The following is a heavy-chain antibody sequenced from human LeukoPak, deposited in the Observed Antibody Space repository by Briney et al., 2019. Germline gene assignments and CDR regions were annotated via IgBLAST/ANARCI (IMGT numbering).Heavy chain of an antibody. CDR2: IYYSGST. V-gene: IGHV4-30-4*01. Sequence: SETLSLTCTVSGGSISSGDYYWSWIRQPPGKGLEWIGYIYYSGSTYYNPSLKSRVTISADTSKNQFSLKLSSVTAADTAVYYCARDHRHYYDSSGYYYYFDYWGQGTLVTVSS. J-gene: IGHJ4*02. D-gene: IGHD3-22*01. CDR3: ARDHRHYYDSSGYYYYFDY. CDR1: GGSISSGDYY.